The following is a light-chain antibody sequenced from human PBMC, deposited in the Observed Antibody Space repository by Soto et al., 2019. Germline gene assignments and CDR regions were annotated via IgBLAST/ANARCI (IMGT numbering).Light chain of an antibody. V-gene: IGLV2-14*01. J-gene: IGLJ1*01. CDR2: EVS. Sequence: QSVLTQPASVSGSPGQSITISCTGTSSDVGGYNYVSWYQQQAGKAPKLIIHEVSNRPSGVSNRFSGSKSGNTASLTISGLQAEDEADYSCDSYTSSRAYVFGIGTKVTVL. CDR3: DSYTSSRAYV. CDR1: SSDVGGYNY.